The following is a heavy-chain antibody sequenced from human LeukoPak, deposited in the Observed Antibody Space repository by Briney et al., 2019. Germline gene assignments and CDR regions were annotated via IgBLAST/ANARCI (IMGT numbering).Heavy chain of an antibody. D-gene: IGHD3-9*01. CDR1: GYSFTSYW. J-gene: IGHJ5*02. Sequence: GESLKISCQGSGYSFTSYWIGWVRQVPGKGLEWMGIIYPGDSDTRYSPSFQGQVTISADKSISTAYLQWSSLKASDTAMYYCARRIGYYDILTGYSPDGFDPWGQGTLVTVSS. CDR2: IYPGDSDT. CDR3: ARRIGYYDILTGYSPDGFDP. V-gene: IGHV5-51*01.